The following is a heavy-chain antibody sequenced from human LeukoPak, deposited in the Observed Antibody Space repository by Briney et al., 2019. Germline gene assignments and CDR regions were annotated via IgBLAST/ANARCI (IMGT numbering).Heavy chain of an antibody. D-gene: IGHD6-13*01. Sequence: GGSLRLFCAASGFTFSSYEMNWVRQAPGKGLEWVSYISSSGSTIYYADSVKGRFTISRDNAKNSLYLQMNSLRAEDTAVYYCATPPAAGAYYYYSMDVWGQGTTVTVSS. CDR1: GFTFSSYE. J-gene: IGHJ6*02. CDR2: ISSSGSTI. V-gene: IGHV3-48*03. CDR3: ATPPAAGAYYYYSMDV.